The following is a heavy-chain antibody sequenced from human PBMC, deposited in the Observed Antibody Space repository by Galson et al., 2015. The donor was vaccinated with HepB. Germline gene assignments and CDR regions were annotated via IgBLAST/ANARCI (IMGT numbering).Heavy chain of an antibody. CDR3: ARQNSSGWYLSYYFDY. CDR2: IYPGDSDT. D-gene: IGHD6-19*01. Sequence: QSGAEVTKPGESLKISCKGSGYSFTSYWIGWVRKMPGKGLEWMGIIYPGDSDTRYSPSFQGQVTISADKSISTAYLQWSSLKASDTAMYYCARQNSSGWYLSYYFDYWGQGTLVTVSS. V-gene: IGHV5-51*01. CDR1: GYSFTSYW. J-gene: IGHJ4*02.